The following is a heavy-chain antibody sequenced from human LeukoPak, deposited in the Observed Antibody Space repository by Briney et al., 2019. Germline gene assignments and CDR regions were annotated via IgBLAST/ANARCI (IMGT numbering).Heavy chain of an antibody. V-gene: IGHV3-23*01. J-gene: IGHJ4*02. CDR3: AKRGSSGFIMYY. Sequence: GGSLRLSCAASGFTLSSYAMSWVRQAPGKGLEWVSAISGSGGSTYYADSVKGRFTISRDNSKNTLYLQMNSLRAEDTAVYYCAKRGSSGFIMYYWGQGTLVTVSS. CDR2: ISGSGGST. D-gene: IGHD3-22*01. CDR1: GFTLSSYA.